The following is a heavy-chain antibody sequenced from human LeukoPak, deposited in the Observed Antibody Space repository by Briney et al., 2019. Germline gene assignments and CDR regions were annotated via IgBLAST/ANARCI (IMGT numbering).Heavy chain of an antibody. D-gene: IGHD4-17*01. J-gene: IGHJ3*02. CDR1: GGSLSSGGYS. Sequence: PSETLSLTCAVSGGSLSSGGYSWSWIRQPPGKGLEWIGYIYHSGSTYYNPSLKSRVTISVDRSKNQFSLKLSSVTAADTAVYYCARTTVLEGAFDIWGQGTMVTVSS. V-gene: IGHV4-30-2*01. CDR2: IYHSGST. CDR3: ARTTVLEGAFDI.